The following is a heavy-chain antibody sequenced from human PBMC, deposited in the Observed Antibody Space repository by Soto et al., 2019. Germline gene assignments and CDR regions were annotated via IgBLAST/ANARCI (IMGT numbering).Heavy chain of an antibody. V-gene: IGHV1-2*02. CDR3: ARAAQQLANWFDP. D-gene: IGHD6-13*01. CDR1: GYTFAGYY. J-gene: IGHJ5*02. Sequence: QVQLVQSGADVKKPGASVKVSCKASGYTFAGYYMHWVRQAPGQGLEWMGWINPNSGGTNYAQKFQGRVTMTRNTSISTAYMELSSLRSEDTAVYYCARAAQQLANWFDPWGQGTLVTVSS. CDR2: INPNSGGT.